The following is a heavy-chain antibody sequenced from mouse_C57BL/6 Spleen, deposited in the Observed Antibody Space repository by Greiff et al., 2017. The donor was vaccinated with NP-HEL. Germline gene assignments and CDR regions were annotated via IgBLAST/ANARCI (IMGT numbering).Heavy chain of an antibody. CDR2: IDPSDSYT. V-gene: IGHV1-50*01. CDR1: GYTFTSYW. J-gene: IGHJ2*01. D-gene: IGHD3-3*01. Sequence: QVQLQQPGAELVKPGASVKLSCKASGYTFTSYWMQWVKQRPGQGLEWIGEIDPSDSYTNYNQKFKGKATLTVDTSSSTAYMQLSSLTSEDSAVYYCARRGRKGDYWGQGTTLTVSS. CDR3: ARRGRKGDY.